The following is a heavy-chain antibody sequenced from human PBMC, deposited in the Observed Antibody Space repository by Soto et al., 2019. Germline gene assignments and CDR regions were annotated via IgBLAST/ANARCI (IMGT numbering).Heavy chain of an antibody. D-gene: IGHD3-10*01. CDR3: ARLLWFGELPSGFDY. CDR1: GGSISSYY. V-gene: IGHV4-59*01. CDR2: IYYSGST. Sequence: QVQLQESGPGLVKPSETLSLTCTVSGGSISSYYWSWIRQPPGKGLEWIGYIYYSGSTNYNPSLKRRVTISVDTAKNPFSLKLSSVTDADTAVYYCARLLWFGELPSGFDYWGQGTLVTVSS. J-gene: IGHJ4*02.